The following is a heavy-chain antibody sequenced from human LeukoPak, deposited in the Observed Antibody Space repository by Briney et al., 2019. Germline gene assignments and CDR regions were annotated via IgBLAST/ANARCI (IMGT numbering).Heavy chain of an antibody. CDR3: AKRAVAPHFYNWFDP. J-gene: IGHJ5*02. Sequence: GGSLRLSCAASGFTFSSYAMSWVRQAPGKGLEWVSGISGSGGSTYYADSVKGRFTISRDNSKNTLYLQMNSLRAEDTAVYYCAKRAVAPHFYNWFDPWGQGTLVTVSS. D-gene: IGHD6-19*01. CDR2: ISGSGGST. CDR1: GFTFSSYA. V-gene: IGHV3-23*01.